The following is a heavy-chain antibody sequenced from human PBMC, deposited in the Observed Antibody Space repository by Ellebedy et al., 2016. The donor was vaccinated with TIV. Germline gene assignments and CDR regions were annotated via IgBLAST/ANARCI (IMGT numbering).Heavy chain of an antibody. V-gene: IGHV4-34*01. Sequence: MPSETLSLTCAVYGGSFSGYYWTWIRQPPGKGLEWIGEINHSGSTTYNPSLKNRVTISVDTSRNRFSLKLSSVTAADTAVYYCARSTTVTTASFDYWGQGALVTVSS. CDR2: INHSGST. J-gene: IGHJ4*02. CDR1: GGSFSGYY. D-gene: IGHD4-17*01. CDR3: ARSTTVTTASFDY.